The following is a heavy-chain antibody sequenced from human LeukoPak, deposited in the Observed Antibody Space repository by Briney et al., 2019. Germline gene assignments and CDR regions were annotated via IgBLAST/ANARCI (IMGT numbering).Heavy chain of an antibody. CDR2: INPSGGST. CDR1: GYTFTSYY. CDR3: ARLQVAGTMEN. D-gene: IGHD6-19*01. Sequence: ASVKVSCKASGYTFTSYYMHWVRQAPGQELEWMGIINPSGGSTSYAQKFQGRVTMTRDTSTSTVYMELSSLRSEDTAVYYCARLQVAGTMENWGQGTLVTVSS. V-gene: IGHV1-46*01. J-gene: IGHJ4*02.